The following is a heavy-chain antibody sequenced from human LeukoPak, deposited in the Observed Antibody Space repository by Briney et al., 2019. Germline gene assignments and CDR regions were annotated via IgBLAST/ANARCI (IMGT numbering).Heavy chain of an antibody. Sequence: PGGSLRLSCAAAGFSVRSNYMSWVRQAPGKGLEWVSVIYSGGTTYYADSVKGRFTISRDNSKNTLSLQMNSLRAEDTAVYYCARCSLAYFDYWGQGTLVTVSS. CDR3: ARCSLAYFDY. CDR1: GFSVRSNY. V-gene: IGHV3-66*01. J-gene: IGHJ4*02. CDR2: IYSGGTT.